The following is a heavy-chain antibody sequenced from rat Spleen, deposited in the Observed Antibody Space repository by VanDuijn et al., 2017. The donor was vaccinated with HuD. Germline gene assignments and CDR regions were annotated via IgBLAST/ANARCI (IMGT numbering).Heavy chain of an antibody. J-gene: IGHJ2*01. Sequence: QVQLKESGPGLVQPSQTLSLTCTVAGFSLTSNGVSWVRQPPGKGLEWMGGIWGDGSTKYNSALKSRLSISRDTSKSQVFLKMNSLQTEDTAIYFCTRANWAPDYWGQGVMVTVSS. CDR1: GFSLTSNG. V-gene: IGHV2-1*01. D-gene: IGHD5-1*01. CDR2: IWGDGST. CDR3: TRANWAPDY.